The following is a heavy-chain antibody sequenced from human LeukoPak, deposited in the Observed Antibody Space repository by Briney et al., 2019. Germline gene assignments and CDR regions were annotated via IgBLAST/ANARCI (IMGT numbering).Heavy chain of an antibody. CDR2: IYWNDDK. V-gene: IGHV2-5*01. CDR1: GFSLSTSGVG. J-gene: IGHJ3*02. CDR3: AHRRAYYDSSGYYGEGGAFDI. D-gene: IGHD3-22*01. Sequence: SGPTLVKPTQTLTLTCTFSGFSLSTSGVGVGWTRQPPGKALEWLALIYWNDDKRYSPSLKSRLTIAKDTSKNQVVLTMTNMDPVDTATYYCAHRRAYYDSSGYYGEGGAFDIWGQGTMVTVSS.